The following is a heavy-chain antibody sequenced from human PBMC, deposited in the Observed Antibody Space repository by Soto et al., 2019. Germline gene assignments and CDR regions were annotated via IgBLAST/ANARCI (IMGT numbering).Heavy chain of an antibody. Sequence: QVQLVQSETEVRKPGSSVKVSCRASGGTFGSNAISWVRQAPGQGLEWMGNIIPIFGRTKNAQNFQGRVTLTSDESTNTAYMELSSLTSEDTAIDYCAREGLTCGPGAVRGAFDTWGQGTMVTVSS. J-gene: IGHJ3*02. CDR3: AREGLTCGPGAVRGAFDT. V-gene: IGHV1-69*15. D-gene: IGHD2-21*01. CDR1: GGTFGSNA. CDR2: IIPIFGRT.